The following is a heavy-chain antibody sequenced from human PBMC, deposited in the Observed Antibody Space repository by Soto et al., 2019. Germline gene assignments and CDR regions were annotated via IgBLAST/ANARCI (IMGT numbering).Heavy chain of an antibody. Sequence: GGSLRLSCAASGFTFSSYGMHWVRQAPGKGLEWVAVISYDGSNKYYADSVKGRFTISRDNSKNTLYLQMNSLRAEDTAVYYCAKGLSNQSSKYGMDVWGQGTTVTVSS. CDR1: GFTFSSYG. CDR2: ISYDGSNK. CDR3: AKGLSNQSSKYGMDV. J-gene: IGHJ6*02. D-gene: IGHD6-13*01. V-gene: IGHV3-30*18.